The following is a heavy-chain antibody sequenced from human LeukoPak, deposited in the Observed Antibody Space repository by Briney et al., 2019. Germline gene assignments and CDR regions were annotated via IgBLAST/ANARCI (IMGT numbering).Heavy chain of an antibody. CDR1: GGSMSNYYISIYY. CDR3: ARVGAAGRYYGMDV. V-gene: IGHV4-61*01. CDR2: VHYSTSI. D-gene: IGHD6-25*01. J-gene: IGHJ6*04. Sequence: SETLSLTCTVSGGSMSNYYISIYYWSWIRQPPGKGLKWIGYVHYSTSINYKPSLKTPVTISVETSKNQLSLRLTSVTAADTAVYYCARVGAAGRYYGMDVGGKGTTVTVFS.